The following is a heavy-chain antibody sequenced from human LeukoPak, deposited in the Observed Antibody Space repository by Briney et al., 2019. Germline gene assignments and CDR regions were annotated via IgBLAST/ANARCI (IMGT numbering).Heavy chain of an antibody. J-gene: IGHJ4*02. CDR1: GYTFTNYG. D-gene: IGHD3-10*01. Sequence: ASVTVSFKASGYTFTNYGISWVRQAPGQGLEWMGWISAYNGNTNYPQKLQGRVTMTTDTSTSTAYMELRSLRSDDTAVYYCARLTSGSFDYWGQGTLVTVSS. CDR2: ISAYNGNT. V-gene: IGHV1-18*01. CDR3: ARLTSGSFDY.